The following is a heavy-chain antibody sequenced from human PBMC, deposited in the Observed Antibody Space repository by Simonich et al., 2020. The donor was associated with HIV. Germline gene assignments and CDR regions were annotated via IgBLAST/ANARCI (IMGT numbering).Heavy chain of an antibody. CDR2: INHSGIT. D-gene: IGHD3-3*01. CDR3: ARRDRELILYFDY. J-gene: IGHJ4*02. CDR1: GGSFSGNY. V-gene: IGHV4-34*01. Sequence: QVQLQQWGAGLLKPSETLSLTCAVYGGSFSGNYWSWIRQPPGKGLEWIGEINHSGITNYKSSLNSRATISVDKSNNHFSLKLSSVTAADTAIYYCARRDRELILYFDYWGQGNLVTVSS.